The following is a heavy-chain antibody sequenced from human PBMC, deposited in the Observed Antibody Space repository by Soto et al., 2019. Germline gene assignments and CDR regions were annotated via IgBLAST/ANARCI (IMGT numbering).Heavy chain of an antibody. J-gene: IGHJ4*02. Sequence: QVQLQESGPGLVKPSETLSLTCTVSAGSVNSGGYYWSWIRQPPGKALEWIGYIYFSGDTSYNPSLKSRVAISLDTSKNRFSLKLSSVTAADTAIYYCARYVAWGYFDNWGQGTLVTVSS. CDR1: AGSVNSGGYY. CDR3: ARYVAWGYFDN. V-gene: IGHV4-61*08. D-gene: IGHD3-10*02. CDR2: IYFSGDT.